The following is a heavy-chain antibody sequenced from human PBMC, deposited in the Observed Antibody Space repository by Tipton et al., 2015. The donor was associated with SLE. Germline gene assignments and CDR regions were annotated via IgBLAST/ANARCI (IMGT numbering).Heavy chain of an antibody. CDR3: ARDDYSSGWWGDYFDY. CDR1: GGSITSYY. V-gene: IGHV4-59*01. D-gene: IGHD6-19*01. CDR2: INHSGST. Sequence: GLVKPSETLSLTCTVSGGSITSYYWSWIRQPPGKGLEWIGEINHSGSTNYNPSLKSRVTISVDTSKNQFSLKLSSVTAADTAVYYCARDDYSSGWWGDYFDYWGQGTLVTVSS. J-gene: IGHJ4*02.